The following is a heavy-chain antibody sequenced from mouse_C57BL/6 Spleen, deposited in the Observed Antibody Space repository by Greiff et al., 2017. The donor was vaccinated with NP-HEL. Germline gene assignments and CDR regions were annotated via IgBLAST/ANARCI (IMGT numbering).Heavy chain of an antibody. CDR1: GYTFTDYN. J-gene: IGHJ4*01. Sequence: EVQLVESGPELVKPGASVKMSCKASGYTFTDYNMHWVKQSHGKSLEWIGYLNPNNGGTSYNQKFKGKATLTVNKSSSTAYMELRSLTSEDSAVYYCARPYYDYDVGAMDYWGQGTSVTVSS. V-gene: IGHV1-22*01. CDR2: LNPNNGGT. D-gene: IGHD2-4*01. CDR3: ARPYYDYDVGAMDY.